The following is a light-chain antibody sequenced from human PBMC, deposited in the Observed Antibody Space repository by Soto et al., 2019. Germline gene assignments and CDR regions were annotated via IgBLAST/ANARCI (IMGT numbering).Light chain of an antibody. CDR3: VSYPTSASYV. J-gene: IGLJ1*01. CDR2: EVS. Sequence: SALTQPASVSGSPVQSITISCTGTSSDVGADNYVSWYQKRPGKAPQLMIYEVSYRPSGISNRFSGSKSDNTPSLTISGLQAADEADYYCVSYPTSASYVFGTGTKVTVL. V-gene: IGLV2-14*01. CDR1: SSDVGADNY.